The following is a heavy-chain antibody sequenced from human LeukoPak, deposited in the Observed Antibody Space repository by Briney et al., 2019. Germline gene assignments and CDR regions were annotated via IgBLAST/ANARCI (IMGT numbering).Heavy chain of an antibody. CDR1: GGSLSTYH. Sequence: SETLSLTCTVSGGSLSTYHWSWIRQPAGKGLEWIGRIYTSGSTSYNPSLKSRVTISVDKSKNQFSLKLSSVTAADTAVYYCARDLEHCDSTSCHNWFDPWGQGTLVTVSS. J-gene: IGHJ5*02. CDR2: IYTSGST. CDR3: ARDLEHCDSTSCHNWFDP. V-gene: IGHV4-4*07. D-gene: IGHD2-2*01.